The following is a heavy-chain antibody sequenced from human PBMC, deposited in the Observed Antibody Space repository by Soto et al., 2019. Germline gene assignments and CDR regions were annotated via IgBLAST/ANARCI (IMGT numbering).Heavy chain of an antibody. CDR2: IFYTGTA. J-gene: IGHJ5*02. Sequence: QVQLQESGPGLVKPSQTLSLTCTVSGGSINTGGYYWGWIRHLPGEGLEWIGNIFYTGTAYYNPSLRSRVTISIVTSANQFSLHMYSVTAADTAMYYCATRLDHPHVNFLNWFDPWGQGILVTLSS. CDR3: ATRLDHPHVNFLNWFDP. CDR1: GGSINTGGYY. V-gene: IGHV4-31*03.